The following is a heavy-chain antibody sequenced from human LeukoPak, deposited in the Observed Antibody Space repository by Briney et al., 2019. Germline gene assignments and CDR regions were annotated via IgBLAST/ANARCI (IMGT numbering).Heavy chain of an antibody. CDR3: ARDPLNTSGYYYYMDV. J-gene: IGHJ6*03. CDR2: INPSGGST. CDR1: GYTFTSYY. D-gene: IGHD6-25*01. Sequence: GASVKVSCKASGYTFTSYYMHWVRQAPGQGLEWMGIINPSGGSTSYAQKFQGRVTMTRDTSTSTVYMELSSLRSEDTAVYYCARDPLNTSGYYYYMDVWGKGTTVTVSS. V-gene: IGHV1-46*01.